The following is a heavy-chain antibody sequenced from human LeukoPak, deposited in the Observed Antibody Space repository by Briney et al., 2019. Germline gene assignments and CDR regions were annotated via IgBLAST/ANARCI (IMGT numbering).Heavy chain of an antibody. J-gene: IGHJ4*02. CDR1: GGSISSYY. CDR3: ARAIWHGSGTTAFDY. V-gene: IGHV4-4*07. Sequence: PSETLSLTCTVSGGSISSYYWSWIRQPAGKGLEWIGRIYNSGSTNYNTNYNPSLTSRVTMSVDTSKNQFSLKLNSVSAADTAVYFCARAIWHGSGTTAFDYWGQGTLVTVSP. CDR2: IYNSGST. D-gene: IGHD3-10*01.